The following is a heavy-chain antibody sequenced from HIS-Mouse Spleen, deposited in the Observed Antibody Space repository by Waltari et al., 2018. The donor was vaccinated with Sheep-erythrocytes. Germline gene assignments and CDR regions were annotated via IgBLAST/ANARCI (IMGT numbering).Heavy chain of an antibody. J-gene: IGHJ3*02. CDR2: ISYDGSNK. V-gene: IGHV3-30-3*01. CDR1: AVTFSSYA. Sequence: QVQLVESGGGVVQPGMSLRRSCAASAVTFSSYAMHWVRQAPGKGLEWVAVISYDGSNKYYADSVKGRFTISRDNSKNTLYLQMNSLRAEDTAVYYCARGAFDIWGQGTMVTVSS. CDR3: ARGAFDI.